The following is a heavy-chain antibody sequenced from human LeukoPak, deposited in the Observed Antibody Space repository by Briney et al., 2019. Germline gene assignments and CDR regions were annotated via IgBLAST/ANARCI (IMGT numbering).Heavy chain of an antibody. Sequence: GGSLRLSCAAAGFTFSSYAMSWVRQAPGKGLEWVSVIYSGGSTYYADSVKGRFTISRDNSKNTLYLQMNSLRAEDTAVYYCASLGRIAAAPFDYWGQGTLVTVSS. CDR2: IYSGGST. D-gene: IGHD6-13*01. J-gene: IGHJ4*02. CDR3: ASLGRIAAAPFDY. CDR1: GFTFSSYA. V-gene: IGHV3-53*01.